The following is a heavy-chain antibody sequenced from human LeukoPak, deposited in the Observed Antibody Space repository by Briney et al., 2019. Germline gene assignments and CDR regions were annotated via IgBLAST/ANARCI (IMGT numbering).Heavy chain of an antibody. CDR3: ARSPAGGSFDY. V-gene: IGHV3-21*01. D-gene: IGHD1-26*01. CDR2: ISSSSYI. CDR1: GFTFSSYS. Sequence: GGSLRLSCAASGFTFSSYSMNWVRQAPGKGLEWVSSISSSSYIYYADSVKGRFTISRDNAKNSLYLQMNSLRAEDTAVYYCARSPAGGSFDYWGQGTLVTVSS. J-gene: IGHJ4*02.